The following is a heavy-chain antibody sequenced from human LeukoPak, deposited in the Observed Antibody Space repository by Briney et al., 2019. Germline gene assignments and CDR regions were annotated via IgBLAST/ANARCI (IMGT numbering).Heavy chain of an antibody. CDR3: ARMSYSSIMNV. D-gene: IGHD1-26*01. Sequence: GGSLRLSCAASGFTFSSYSINWVRQAPGKGLEWVSYISSSSSTIYYADSVKGRFTISRDNAKNSLYLQMNSLRAEDTAVYYCARMSYSSIMNVWGQGTTVTVSS. CDR2: ISSSSSTI. J-gene: IGHJ6*02. CDR1: GFTFSSYS. V-gene: IGHV3-48*01.